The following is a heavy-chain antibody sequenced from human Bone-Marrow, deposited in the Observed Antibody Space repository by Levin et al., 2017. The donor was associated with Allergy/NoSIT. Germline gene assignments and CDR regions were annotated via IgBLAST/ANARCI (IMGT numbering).Heavy chain of an antibody. CDR3: ARDPSPYSNYVANWFDH. CDR1: GFTFSNFG. V-gene: IGHV3-33*01. J-gene: IGHJ5*02. CDR2: VWYDESNK. D-gene: IGHD4-11*01. Sequence: GGSLRLSCEASGFTFSNFGLHWVRQAPGKGLEWVAVVWYDESNKYYADSVNGRFTISRDNSKNTLYPQMNGLRVEDTAIYYCARDPSPYSNYVANWFDHWGQGTLVTVSS.